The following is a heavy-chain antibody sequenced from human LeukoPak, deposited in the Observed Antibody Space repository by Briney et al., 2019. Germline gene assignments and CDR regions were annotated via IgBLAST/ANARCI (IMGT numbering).Heavy chain of an antibody. CDR3: ARELPVGSSWYFDY. CDR2: IYYSGST. J-gene: IGHJ4*02. D-gene: IGHD6-13*01. Sequence: SQTLPLTCTVSGGSISSGGYYWSWIRQHPGKGLEWIGYIYYSGSTYYSPSLKSRVTISVDTSKNQFSLKLSSVTAADTAVYYCARELPVGSSWYFDYWGQGTLVTVSS. CDR1: GGSISSGGYY. V-gene: IGHV4-31*03.